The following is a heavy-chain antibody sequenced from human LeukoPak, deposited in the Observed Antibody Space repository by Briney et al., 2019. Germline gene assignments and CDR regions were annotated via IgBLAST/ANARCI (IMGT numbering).Heavy chain of an antibody. D-gene: IGHD2-2*01. V-gene: IGHV1-69*13. Sequence: GASVKVSCKASGYTFTSYGISWVRQAPGQGLEWMGGIIPIFGTANYAQKFQGRVTITADESTSTAYMELSSLRSEDTAVYYCAREASDIVVVPAANPYYYYYGMDVWGKGTTVTVSS. CDR3: AREASDIVVVPAANPYYYYYGMDV. CDR2: IIPIFGTA. CDR1: GYTFTSYG. J-gene: IGHJ6*04.